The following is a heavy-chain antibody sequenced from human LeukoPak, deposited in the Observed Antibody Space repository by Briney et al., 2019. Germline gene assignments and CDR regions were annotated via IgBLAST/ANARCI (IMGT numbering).Heavy chain of an antibody. CDR1: GYTFTGYY. D-gene: IGHD5-18*01. CDR2: INPNSGGT. V-gene: IGHV1-2*02. J-gene: IGHJ5*02. CDR3: ARDMDTAMPSNWFDP. Sequence: GDSVKVSCKASGYTFTGYYMHWVRQAPGQGLEWMGWINPNSGGTNYAQKFQGRVTMTRDTSTSTVYMELSSLRSEDTAVYYCARDMDTAMPSNWFDPWGQGTLVTVSS.